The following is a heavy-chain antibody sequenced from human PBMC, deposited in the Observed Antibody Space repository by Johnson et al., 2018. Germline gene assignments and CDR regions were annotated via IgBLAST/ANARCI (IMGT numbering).Heavy chain of an antibody. CDR3: STDKTGAFDI. J-gene: IGHJ3*02. D-gene: IGHD7-27*01. Sequence: QVQLVESGGGVVQPGRSLRLSCAASGFTFNTYDMNWVRQAPGKGLEWVSEISYDGGLKYYADSVKGRFTISRDNSKNTLYLQMNRLRTEDTALYYCSTDKTGAFDIWGQGTMVTVSS. CDR1: GFTFNTYD. V-gene: IGHV3-30*03. CDR2: ISYDGGLK.